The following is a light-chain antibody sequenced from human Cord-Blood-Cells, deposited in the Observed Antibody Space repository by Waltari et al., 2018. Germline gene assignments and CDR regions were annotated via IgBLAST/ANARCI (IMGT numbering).Light chain of an antibody. CDR1: QSVSSY. J-gene: IGKJ5*01. V-gene: IGKV3-11*01. CDR2: DAS. Sequence: DIVLTHPPPTLSLSPGDRPTLSCRASQSVSSYLAWYQQKPGQAPRLLIYDASDRATGLPASFSGSEYGTDFTRTISSLETEYFAVYYCKQRSNGPPIAFGQGTRLEIK. CDR3: KQRSNGPPIA.